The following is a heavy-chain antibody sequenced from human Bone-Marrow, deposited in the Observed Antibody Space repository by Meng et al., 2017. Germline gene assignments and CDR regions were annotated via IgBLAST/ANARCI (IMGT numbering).Heavy chain of an antibody. CDR3: AKDLIGYCSGGSCSHHYYGMDV. CDR2: ISWDGGST. CDR1: GFTFDDYA. D-gene: IGHD2-15*01. Sequence: ESRKISGAASGFTFDDYAMHWVRQAPGKGLEWVSLISWDGGSTYYADSVKGRFTISRDNSKNSLYLQMNSLRAEDTALYYCAKDLIGYCSGGSCSHHYYGMDVWGQGTTVTVSS. V-gene: IGHV3-43D*03. J-gene: IGHJ6*02.